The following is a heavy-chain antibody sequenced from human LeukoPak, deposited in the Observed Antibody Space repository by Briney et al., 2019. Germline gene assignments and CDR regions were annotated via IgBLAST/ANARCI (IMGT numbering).Heavy chain of an antibody. V-gene: IGHV3-74*01. Sequence: GGSLRLSCAASGFTFTNYAMTWVRQAPGKGLVWVSRINSDGSSTSYADSVKGRFTISRDNAKNTLYLQMNSLRAEDTAVYYCARDLGYSGYGLDYWGQGTLVTVSS. D-gene: IGHD5-12*01. J-gene: IGHJ4*02. CDR1: GFTFTNYA. CDR2: INSDGSST. CDR3: ARDLGYSGYGLDY.